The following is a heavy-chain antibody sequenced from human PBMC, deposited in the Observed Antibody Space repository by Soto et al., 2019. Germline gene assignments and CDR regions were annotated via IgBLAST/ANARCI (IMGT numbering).Heavy chain of an antibody. Sequence: QVQLVQSGAEVKKPGASVKVSCKASGYPFRAYYLNWVRQAPGQGLEWMGVINPSDGSTTYAQKFQGRVTMNRHTSASTILMGLKNLATEDSALFFCAGSGAGEPFFDYWGQGTLVTVSS. V-gene: IGHV1-46*01. CDR1: GYPFRAYY. J-gene: IGHJ4*02. D-gene: IGHD6-19*01. CDR2: INPSDGST. CDR3: AGSGAGEPFFDY.